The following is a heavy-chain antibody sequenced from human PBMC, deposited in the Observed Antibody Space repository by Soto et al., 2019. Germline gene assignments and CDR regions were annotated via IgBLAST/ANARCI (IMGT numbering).Heavy chain of an antibody. J-gene: IGHJ3*02. CDR1: GFTFSSYW. Sequence: GGSLRLSCAASGFTFSSYWMSWVRQAPGKGLEWVANIKQDGSEKDYVDSVKGRFTISRDNAKNSLYLQMNSLRAEDTAVYYCAREGYYDFWSGNDAFDIWGQGTMVTVSS. D-gene: IGHD3-3*01. V-gene: IGHV3-7*01. CDR2: IKQDGSEK. CDR3: AREGYYDFWSGNDAFDI.